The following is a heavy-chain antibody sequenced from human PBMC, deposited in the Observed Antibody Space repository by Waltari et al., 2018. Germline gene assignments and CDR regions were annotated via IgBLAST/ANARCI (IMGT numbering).Heavy chain of an antibody. CDR3: ARYNWYSSGWYYFDY. CDR1: GYTFTSYG. V-gene: IGHV1-69*05. CDR2: IIPIFGTA. J-gene: IGHJ4*02. Sequence: QVQLVQSGAEVKKPGASVKVSCKASGYTFTSYGISWVRQAPGQGLEWMGGIIPIFGTANYAQKFQGRVTITTDESTSTAYMELSSLRSEDTAVYYCARYNWYSSGWYYFDYWGQGTLVTVSS. D-gene: IGHD6-19*01.